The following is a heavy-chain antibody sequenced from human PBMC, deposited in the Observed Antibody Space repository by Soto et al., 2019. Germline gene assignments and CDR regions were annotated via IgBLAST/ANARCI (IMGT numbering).Heavy chain of an antibody. V-gene: IGHV1-18*01. Sequence: QAQLVQSGPEVKKPGASVKVSCKASGYLFTNYGITWVRRAPGQGLEWMGWISANSGVTYNAERLQGRVTMTTDTSTSTALLELRSLGSHHTAIYYCASAPMRSCNYFDAWGQGTLVTVSS. CDR2: ISANSGVT. J-gene: IGHJ5*02. CDR3: ASAPMRSCNYFDA. CDR1: GYLFTNYG.